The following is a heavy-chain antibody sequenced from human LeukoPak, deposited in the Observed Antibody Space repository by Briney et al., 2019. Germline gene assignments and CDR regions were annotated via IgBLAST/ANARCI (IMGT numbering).Heavy chain of an antibody. CDR1: GYTFTGYY. D-gene: IGHD3-16*01. J-gene: IGHJ3*01. V-gene: IGHV1-8*02. Sequence: ASVKVSCKASGYTFTGYYMHWVRQAPGQGLEWMGWMNPNSGNTGYAQKFQGRVTMTRNTSISTAYMELSSLRSEDTAVYYCARGQYYDYVWGNWGQGTMVTVSS. CDR3: ARGQYYDYVWGN. CDR2: MNPNSGNT.